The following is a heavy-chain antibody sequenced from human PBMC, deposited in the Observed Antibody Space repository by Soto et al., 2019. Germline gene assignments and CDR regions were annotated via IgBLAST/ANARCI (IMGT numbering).Heavy chain of an antibody. Sequence: PGGSLRLSCAASGFTFSSYAMHWVRQAPGKGLEWVAVISYDGSNKYYADSVKGRFTISRDNSKNTLYLQMNSLRAEDTAVYYCARGLRNIVVVVAATDYYYGMDVWGQGTTVTVSS. D-gene: IGHD2-15*01. V-gene: IGHV3-30-3*01. CDR2: ISYDGSNK. CDR3: ARGLRNIVVVVAATDYYYGMDV. CDR1: GFTFSSYA. J-gene: IGHJ6*02.